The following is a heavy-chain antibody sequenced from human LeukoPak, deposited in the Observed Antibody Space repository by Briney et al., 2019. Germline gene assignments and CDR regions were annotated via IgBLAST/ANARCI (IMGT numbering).Heavy chain of an antibody. CDR1: GYTFSSYS. CDR3: VRLRRNSDTSGFYYYYDF. CDR2: ISFRSNYI. D-gene: IGHD3-22*01. J-gene: IGHJ4*02. Sequence: NTGGSLRLSCVASGYTFSSYSINWVRQAPGKGLEWVSSISFRSNYIYYADSVRGRFNISRDDARDSLYLQMNSLRDEDTAVYYCVRLRRNSDTSGFYYYYDFWGQGTLVTVSS. V-gene: IGHV3-21*01.